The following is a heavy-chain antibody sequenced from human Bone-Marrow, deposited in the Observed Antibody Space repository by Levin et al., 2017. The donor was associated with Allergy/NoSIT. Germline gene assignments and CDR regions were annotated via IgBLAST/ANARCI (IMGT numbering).Heavy chain of an antibody. V-gene: IGHV1-8*01. Sequence: GESLKISCKASGYTFTSYDINWVRQATGQGLEWMGWMNPNSGNTGYAQKFQGRVTMTRNTSISTAYMELSSLRSEDTAVYYCARGGIAARLDYWGQGTLVTVSS. CDR2: MNPNSGNT. D-gene: IGHD6-6*01. CDR3: ARGGIAARLDY. J-gene: IGHJ4*02. CDR1: GYTFTSYD.